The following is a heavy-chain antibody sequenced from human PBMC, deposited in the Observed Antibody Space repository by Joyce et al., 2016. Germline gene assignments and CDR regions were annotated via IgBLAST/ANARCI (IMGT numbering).Heavy chain of an antibody. CDR2: IYYSGNT. J-gene: IGHJ4*02. D-gene: IGHD3-10*01. V-gene: IGHV4-59*01. CDR1: GGSIRPYY. Sequence: QVQLQQSGPGLVKPSETLSLTCTVSGGSIRPYYWSWIRQPPGKGLEWIGYIYYSGNTKYNPSLKSRDTISVDTSKNQFSLKLTSVTAADTAVYYCAREWGGSGSYPFDYWGQGTLVTVSS. CDR3: AREWGGSGSYPFDY.